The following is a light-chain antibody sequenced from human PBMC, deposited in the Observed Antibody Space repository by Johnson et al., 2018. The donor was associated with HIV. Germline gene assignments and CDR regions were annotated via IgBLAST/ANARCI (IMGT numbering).Light chain of an antibody. CDR2: ENN. J-gene: IGLJ1*01. CDR3: GTWDSSLSAYV. V-gene: IGLV1-51*02. Sequence: QSVLTQPPSVSAAPGQKVTISCSGSSPNIGNNYVSWYQELPGTALKLLIYENNKRPSGIPDRFSGSKSGTSATLGITGLQTGDEADYYCGTWDSSLSAYVIGTGTKVTAL. CDR1: SPNIGNNY.